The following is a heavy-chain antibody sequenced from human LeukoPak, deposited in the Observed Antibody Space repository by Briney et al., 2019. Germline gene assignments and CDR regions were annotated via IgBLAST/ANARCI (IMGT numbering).Heavy chain of an antibody. CDR2: ISGGSSFT. V-gene: IGHV3-21*01. J-gene: IGHJ4*02. Sequence: GGSLRLSCAASGFSFSSFSMNWVRQAPGKGLEWVSYISGGSSFTYYVDSVKGRFTISRDNAKNSLSLQMNSLRADDTAVYYCVKPYYYSSGSLSWGQGTLVTVSS. CDR3: VKPYYYSSGSLS. CDR1: GFSFSSFS. D-gene: IGHD3-10*01.